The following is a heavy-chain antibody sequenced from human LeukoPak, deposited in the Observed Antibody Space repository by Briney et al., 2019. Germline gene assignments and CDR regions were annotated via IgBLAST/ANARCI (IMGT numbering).Heavy chain of an antibody. CDR1: GGSISSGGYY. Sequence: PSQTLSLTCTVSGGSISSGGYYWSWIRQRPGKGLEWIGYIYYSGSTYYNPSLKSRVTISVDTSKNQFSLKLSSVTAADTAVCYCARGTSYYDILTGPDYWGQGTLVTVSS. CDR2: IYYSGST. J-gene: IGHJ4*02. V-gene: IGHV4-31*03. D-gene: IGHD3-9*01. CDR3: ARGTSYYDILTGPDY.